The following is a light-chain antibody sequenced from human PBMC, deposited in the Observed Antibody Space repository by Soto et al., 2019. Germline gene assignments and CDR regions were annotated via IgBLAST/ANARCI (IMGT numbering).Light chain of an antibody. CDR2: DVS. CDR3: HQYGVPPT. V-gene: IGKV3-20*01. CDR1: QTVTNSY. J-gene: IGKJ1*01. Sequence: IVLTQSPGTLSLSPGERATLSCRSSQTVTNSYLAWYQQQPGRAPRLLIYDVSSRANDIPDRFGGSGSGTEFTHAISRGESEVFEGYYCHQYGVPPTVGQGPKVEIK.